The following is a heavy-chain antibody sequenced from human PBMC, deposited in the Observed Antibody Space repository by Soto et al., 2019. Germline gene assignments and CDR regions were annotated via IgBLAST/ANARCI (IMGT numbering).Heavy chain of an antibody. CDR2: IIPIFGTT. J-gene: IGHJ5*02. CDR1: GGTFSNYA. Sequence: QVQLVQSGAEVKKPGSSVKVSCKASGGTFSNYAITWVRQAPGQGLEWLGRIIPIFGTTDYAQKFQGRVTITADESTTTAYMELSSLRSDDTAVYYCAKEGGREGDFGNWFDPWGQGTLVTVSS. CDR3: AKEGGREGDFGNWFDP. D-gene: IGHD1-26*01. V-gene: IGHV1-69*15.